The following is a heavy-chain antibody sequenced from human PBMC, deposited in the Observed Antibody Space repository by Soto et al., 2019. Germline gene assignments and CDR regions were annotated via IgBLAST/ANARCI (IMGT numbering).Heavy chain of an antibody. Sequence: PSETLSLTCTVSDGSISNFYWSWIRQPPGKGLEWIGYISSSGNTNYNPSLKSRVSISVDTSKNQFSLNLTSATAADTAVYYCARDQMVLTRSYFDSWGQGTPVTVSS. D-gene: IGHD3-22*01. V-gene: IGHV4-59*01. CDR1: DGSISNFY. J-gene: IGHJ4*02. CDR3: ARDQMVLTRSYFDS. CDR2: ISSSGNT.